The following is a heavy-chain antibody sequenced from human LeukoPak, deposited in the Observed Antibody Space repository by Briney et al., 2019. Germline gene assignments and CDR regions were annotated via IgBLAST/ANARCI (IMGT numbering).Heavy chain of an antibody. Sequence: KPSETLSLTCSASGASTSSRYWSWIRQFPGGTLEWIGHIYNAKNTKYNPCLTSRVTISVDTSRNQFSLSLTSLTAADTAIYYCAQTTGWPGFDFWGPGALVTVSS. V-gene: IGHV4-59*08. CDR1: GASTSSRY. J-gene: IGHJ4*02. D-gene: IGHD6-19*01. CDR2: IYNAKNT. CDR3: AQTTGWPGFDF.